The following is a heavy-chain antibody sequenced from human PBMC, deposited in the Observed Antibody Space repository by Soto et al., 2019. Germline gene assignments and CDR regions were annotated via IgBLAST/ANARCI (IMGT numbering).Heavy chain of an antibody. J-gene: IGHJ6*03. V-gene: IGHV4-34*01. D-gene: IGHD4-17*01. Sequence: SETLSLTCAVYGGSFSGYYWSWIRQPPGKGLEWIGEINHSGSTNYNPSLKSRVTISVDTSKNQFSLKLSSVTAADTAVYYCARVASDYGDRKGGYYMDVWGKGTTVTSP. CDR2: INHSGST. CDR3: ARVASDYGDRKGGYYMDV. CDR1: GGSFSGYY.